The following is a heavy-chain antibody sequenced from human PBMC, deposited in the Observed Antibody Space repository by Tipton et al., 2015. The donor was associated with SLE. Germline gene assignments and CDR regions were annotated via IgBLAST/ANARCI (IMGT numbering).Heavy chain of an antibody. J-gene: IGHJ4*02. Sequence: SLRLSCAASGFTFSSYSMHWVRQAPGMGLEWVSFISSSSSHVYYADSVQGRFTISRDNAKNSLYLQMNSLRAEDTAVYYCARDPWYYDSSGSFDYWGQGTLVTASS. D-gene: IGHD3-22*01. CDR3: ARDPWYYDSSGSFDY. CDR2: ISSSSSHV. V-gene: IGHV3-21*01. CDR1: GFTFSSYS.